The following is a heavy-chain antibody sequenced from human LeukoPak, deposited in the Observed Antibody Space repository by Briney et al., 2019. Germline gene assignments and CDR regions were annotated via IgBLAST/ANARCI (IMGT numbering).Heavy chain of an antibody. J-gene: IGHJ4*02. CDR1: GFTFSNYE. Sequence: GVSLRLSCAASGFTFSNYEMNWVRQAPGKGLEWLSYINSSGSTMYYADSVKGRFTISRDNARNSLYLQMNSLRAEDTAVYHCARQGYSSTWEFEYWGQGTRVTVSS. CDR3: ARQGYSSTWEFEY. D-gene: IGHD6-13*01. V-gene: IGHV3-48*03. CDR2: INSSGSTM.